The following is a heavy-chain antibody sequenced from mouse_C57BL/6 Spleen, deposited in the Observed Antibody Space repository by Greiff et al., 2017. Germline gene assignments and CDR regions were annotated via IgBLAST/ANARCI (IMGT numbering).Heavy chain of an antibody. CDR2: IDPETGGT. D-gene: IGHD2-1*01. V-gene: IGHV1-15*01. J-gene: IGHJ4*01. Sequence: QVQLKESGAELVRPGASVTLSCKASGYTFTDYEMHWVKQTPVHGLEWIGAIDPETGGTAYNQKFKGKAILTADKSSSTAYMELRSLTSEDSAVXYCTRGGYYGNSYAMDYWGQGTSVTVSS. CDR1: GYTFTDYE. CDR3: TRGGYYGNSYAMDY.